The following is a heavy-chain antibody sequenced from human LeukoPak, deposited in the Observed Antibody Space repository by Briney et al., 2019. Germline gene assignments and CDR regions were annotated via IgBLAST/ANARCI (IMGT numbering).Heavy chain of an antibody. CDR2: INHSGST. CDR1: GGSFSGYY. V-gene: IGHV4-34*01. J-gene: IGHJ6*04. D-gene: IGHD2-2*03. Sequence: PSETLSLTCAVYGGSFSGYYWSWIRQPPGKGLEWIGEINHSGSTNYNPSLKSRVTISVDTSKNLFSLKLSSVTAADTAVYYCARVGYCSSTSCYHTLASGMDVWGKGTTVTVSS. CDR3: ARVGYCSSTSCYHTLASGMDV.